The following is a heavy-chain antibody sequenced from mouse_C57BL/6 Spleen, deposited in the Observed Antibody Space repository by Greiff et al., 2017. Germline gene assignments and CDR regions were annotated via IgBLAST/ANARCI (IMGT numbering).Heavy chain of an antibody. J-gene: IGHJ3*01. Sequence: VQLQQSVAELVRPGASVKLSCTASGFNIKNTYMHWVKQRPEQCLEWIGRIDPAHGNTKYAPKFQGKATITADTSSNTAYLQLSSLTSEDTAIYYCALYYGSSPWFAYGGQGTLVTVSA. CDR2: IDPAHGNT. D-gene: IGHD1-1*01. CDR1: GFNIKNTY. CDR3: ALYYGSSPWFAY. V-gene: IGHV14-3*01.